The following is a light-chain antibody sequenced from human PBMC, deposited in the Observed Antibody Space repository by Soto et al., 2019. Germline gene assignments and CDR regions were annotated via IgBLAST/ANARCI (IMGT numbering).Light chain of an antibody. CDR3: QHYGYMWT. V-gene: IGKV1-5*01. CDR1: QSITNR. Sequence: IQMTQSHSTLSASVGERVTITFRASQSITNRLAWYQQKPGKAPKVLIYDASNLENGVPSRFSGSGFGTEFILTISSLQSDDFATYCCQHYGYMWTFGQGTKVDIK. CDR2: DAS. J-gene: IGKJ1*01.